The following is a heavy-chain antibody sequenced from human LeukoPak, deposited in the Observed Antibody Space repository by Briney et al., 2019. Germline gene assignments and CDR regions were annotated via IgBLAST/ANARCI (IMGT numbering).Heavy chain of an antibody. D-gene: IGHD3-16*01. Sequence: SENLSLTCAVYGGSFSGFYWGWIRQPPGKGLGWIGEINHSGSTNYNPSLKSRVTISVDTSKNQFSLKLSSVTAADTAVYYCARTVTFGGSYYPFDYWGQGTLVTVSS. CDR1: GGSFSGFY. V-gene: IGHV4-34*01. J-gene: IGHJ4*02. CDR2: INHSGST. CDR3: ARTVTFGGSYYPFDY.